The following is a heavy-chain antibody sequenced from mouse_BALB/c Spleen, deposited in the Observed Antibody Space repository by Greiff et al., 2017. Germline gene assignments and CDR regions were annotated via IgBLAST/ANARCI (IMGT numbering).Heavy chain of an antibody. Sequence: QVQLKESGPGLVAPSQSLSITCTVSGFSLTSYGVHWVRQPPGKGLEWLGVIWAGGSTNYNSALMSRLSISKDNSKSQVFLKMNSLQTDDTAMYYCASPSWDYGYVGAMDYWGQGTSVTVSS. CDR3: ASPSWDYGYVGAMDY. CDR1: GFSLTSYG. J-gene: IGHJ4*01. V-gene: IGHV2-9*02. CDR2: IWAGGST. D-gene: IGHD1-2*01.